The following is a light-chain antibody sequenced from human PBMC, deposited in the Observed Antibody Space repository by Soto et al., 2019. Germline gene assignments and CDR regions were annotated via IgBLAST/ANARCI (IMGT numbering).Light chain of an antibody. CDR1: QSVSTY. V-gene: IGKV1-39*01. CDR3: QQSYSNPRT. J-gene: IGKJ1*01. Sequence: DIAMTQSPSSLSASAGDRVTITCRASQSVSTYLNWYQQKPGKAPKLLIYAASSLQSGVPSRFSGSGSGTDFTLTISSLQPEDFATYYCQQSYSNPRTFGQGTKVEIK. CDR2: AAS.